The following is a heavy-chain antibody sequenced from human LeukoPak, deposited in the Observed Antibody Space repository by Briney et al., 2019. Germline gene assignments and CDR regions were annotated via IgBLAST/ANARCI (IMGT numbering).Heavy chain of an antibody. Sequence: ASVKVSCKASGYTFTGYYMHWVRQAPGQGLEWMGWINPNSGGTNYAQKFQGRVTMTRDTSISTAYMELSRLRSDDTAVYYCARSLYYYDSSGYLSWGQGTMVTVSS. J-gene: IGHJ3*01. V-gene: IGHV1-2*02. CDR2: INPNSGGT. D-gene: IGHD3-22*01. CDR1: GYTFTGYY. CDR3: ARSLYYYDSSGYLS.